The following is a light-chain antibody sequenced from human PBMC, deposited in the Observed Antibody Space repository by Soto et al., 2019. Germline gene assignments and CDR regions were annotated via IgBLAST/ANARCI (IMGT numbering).Light chain of an antibody. Sequence: ELVLTQSPATLSLSPGEIAILSCRASQSVSTFLAWFQQKPGQPPRLLIYNASNRTTGIPARFSGSGSGTDFTLTISSLEPEDFAVYYCQQRGDWPPITFGQGTRLEIK. CDR2: NAS. CDR3: QQRGDWPPIT. CDR1: QSVSTF. V-gene: IGKV3-11*01. J-gene: IGKJ5*01.